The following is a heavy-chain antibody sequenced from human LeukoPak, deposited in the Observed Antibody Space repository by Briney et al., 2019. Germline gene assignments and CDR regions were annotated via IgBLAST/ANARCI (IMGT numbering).Heavy chain of an antibody. CDR2: ISGSGGGT. Sequence: GGSLRLSCAAPGFTFSSYAMSWVRQAPEKGLEWVSTISGSGGGTYYADSVKGRFTISRDDSKNTLYLQMNSLRAEDTAVYYCAKDLGRYRNNYFDYWGQGTLVTVSS. CDR3: AKDLGRYRNNYFDY. D-gene: IGHD1-26*01. V-gene: IGHV3-23*01. CDR1: GFTFSSYA. J-gene: IGHJ4*02.